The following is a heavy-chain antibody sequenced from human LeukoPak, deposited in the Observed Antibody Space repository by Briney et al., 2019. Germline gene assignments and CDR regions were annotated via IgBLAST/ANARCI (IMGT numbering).Heavy chain of an antibody. CDR2: IWYDGSNE. J-gene: IGHJ4*02. Sequence: PGGSLRLSCAASGFTFRNYGMHWVRQAPGKGLQWVAIIWYDGSNEYYADSVKGRFTISRDNSKNTLYLQMNSLRAEDTAVYYCAKERSYYDSSGYLDYWGQGTLVTVSS. CDR1: GFTFRNYG. D-gene: IGHD3-22*01. CDR3: AKERSYYDSSGYLDY. V-gene: IGHV3-30*02.